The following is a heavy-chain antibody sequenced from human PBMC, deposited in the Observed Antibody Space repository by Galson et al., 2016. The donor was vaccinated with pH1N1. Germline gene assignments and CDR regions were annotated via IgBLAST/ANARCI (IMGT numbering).Heavy chain of an antibody. V-gene: IGHV3-23*01. Sequence: SLRLSCAASDFTFSSYAMSWVRQTPGKGLEWVSYISSSGGTTYYADSVKGRFTIPRDNSKSALFLQMNSLRAEDTAVYYCAKEAYASWSGYTQTNFDYWGQGTLVTVSS. CDR2: ISSSGGTT. CDR1: DFTFSSYA. J-gene: IGHJ4*02. CDR3: AKEAYASWSGYTQTNFDY. D-gene: IGHD3-3*01.